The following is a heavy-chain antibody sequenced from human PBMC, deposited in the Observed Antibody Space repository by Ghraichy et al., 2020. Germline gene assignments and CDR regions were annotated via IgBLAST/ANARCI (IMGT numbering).Heavy chain of an antibody. CDR3: ARDNVVKSRFDP. D-gene: IGHD3-16*01. Sequence: GGSLRLSCAASGFTFRTYWMSWVRQAPGKGLEWVANIKEDGSEKDYADSVKGRFTISRDNARNSLYLQMNSLRAEDTAVYYCARDNVVKSRFDPWGQGTLVTVSS. CDR2: IKEDGSEK. V-gene: IGHV3-7*01. CDR1: GFTFRTYW. J-gene: IGHJ5*02.